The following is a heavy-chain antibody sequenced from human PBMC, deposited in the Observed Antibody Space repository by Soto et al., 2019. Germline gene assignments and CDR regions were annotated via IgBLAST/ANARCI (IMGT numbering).Heavy chain of an antibody. J-gene: IGHJ5*02. D-gene: IGHD4-17*01. CDR3: ARDLGPLTVGMNWFDP. V-gene: IGHV4-31*03. CDR1: GGSISSGGYY. Sequence: QVQLQESGPGLVKPSQTLSLTCTVSGGSISSGGYYWSWIRQHPGKGLEWIGYIYYSGSTYYNPSLQSRVTISVDTSKNQFSLKLSSVTAADTDVYYCARDLGPLTVGMNWFDPWGQGTLVTVSS. CDR2: IYYSGST.